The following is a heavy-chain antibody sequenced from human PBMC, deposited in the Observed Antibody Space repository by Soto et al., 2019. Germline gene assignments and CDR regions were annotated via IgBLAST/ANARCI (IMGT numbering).Heavy chain of an antibody. CDR2: ISGDSGRT. CDR3: AVTPNCGRDCSAASYWYFDI. CDR1: GLTFGNYA. D-gene: IGHD2-21*02. V-gene: IGHV3-23*01. Sequence: EVQLLESGGGLVQPGGSVRLSCAASGLTFGNYAMSWVRQAPGKGLEWVSAISGDSGRTYYADSVKGRFTISRDKSKNTLYLQMNTLRAADTAVYYCAVTPNCGRDCSAASYWYFDIWGRGTLVTVSS. J-gene: IGHJ2*01.